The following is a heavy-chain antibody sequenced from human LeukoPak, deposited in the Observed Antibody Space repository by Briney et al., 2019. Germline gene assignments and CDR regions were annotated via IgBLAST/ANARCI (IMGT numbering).Heavy chain of an antibody. Sequence: NPSETLSLTCAVYGGSFSGYYWSWIRQPPGKGLEWIGEINHSGSTNYNPSLKSRVTISVDTSKNQFSLKLSSVTAADTAVYYCARGDGGNSLNYYDYMDVWGKGTTVTVSS. CDR1: GGSFSGYY. CDR2: INHSGST. V-gene: IGHV4-34*01. J-gene: IGHJ6*03. CDR3: ARGDGGNSLNYYDYMDV. D-gene: IGHD4-23*01.